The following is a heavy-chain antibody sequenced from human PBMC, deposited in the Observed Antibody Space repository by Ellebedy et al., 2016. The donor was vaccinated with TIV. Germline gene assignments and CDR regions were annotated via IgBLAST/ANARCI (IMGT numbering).Heavy chain of an antibody. D-gene: IGHD3-3*01. CDR3: ARSRVVSERGYYYNYMDV. J-gene: IGHJ6*02. CDR2: ISSSTKNL. V-gene: IGHV3-21*01. Sequence: PGGSLRLSCAASGFTFSSYSMNWVRQAPGKGLEWVSSISSSTKNLYYADSVKGRFTISRENAKKSLYLQMKGLRAEDTAVYYCARSRVVSERGYYYNYMDVWGQGTTVTVSS. CDR1: GFTFSSYS.